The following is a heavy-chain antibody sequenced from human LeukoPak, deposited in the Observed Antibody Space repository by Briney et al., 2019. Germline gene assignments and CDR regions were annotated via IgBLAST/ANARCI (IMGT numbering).Heavy chain of an antibody. J-gene: IGHJ2*01. V-gene: IGHV5-51*01. CDR1: GFSFTGHW. D-gene: IGHD6-13*01. Sequence: GESLKISWKGSGFSFTGHWISWVRQLPGKGLEWMGIIYGGDSDTRYSPSFQGQVTISADKSITTAYLQWSSLKTSDTAMYYCARPPAAADTLSNWYFDLWGRGTLVTVSS. CDR2: IYGGDSDT. CDR3: ARPPAAADTLSNWYFDL.